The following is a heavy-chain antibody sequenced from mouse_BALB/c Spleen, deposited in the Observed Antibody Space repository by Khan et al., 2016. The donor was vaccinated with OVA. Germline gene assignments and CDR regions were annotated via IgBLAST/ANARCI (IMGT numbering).Heavy chain of an antibody. J-gene: IGHJ4*01. Sequence: DLVEPGASVKLSCKASGYTFTSYWINWIKERPGQGLEWIGQIGPGSGSAYYNELFKGKATLTVDTSSSTVYIQLSSLSSEDSAVYCCARSNYYGRGLYAMDYWGQGTSGTVSS. CDR1: GYTFTSYW. D-gene: IGHD1-1*01. V-gene: IGHV1S41*01. CDR2: IGPGSGSA. CDR3: ARSNYYGRGLYAMDY.